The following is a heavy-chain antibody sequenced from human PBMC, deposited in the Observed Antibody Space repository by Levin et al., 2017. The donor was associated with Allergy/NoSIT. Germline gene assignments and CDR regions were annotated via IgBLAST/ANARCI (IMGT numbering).Heavy chain of an antibody. CDR3: ARGVDTDAIWFDP. CDR2: INHSGST. V-gene: IGHV4-34*01. Sequence: NSSETLSLTCAVYGGSFSGYYWSWIRQPPGKGLEWIGEINHSGSTNYNPSLKSRVTISVDTSKNQFSLKLSSVTAADTAVYYCARGVDTDAIWFDPWGQGTLVTVSS. J-gene: IGHJ5*02. CDR1: GGSFSGYY. D-gene: IGHD5-18*01.